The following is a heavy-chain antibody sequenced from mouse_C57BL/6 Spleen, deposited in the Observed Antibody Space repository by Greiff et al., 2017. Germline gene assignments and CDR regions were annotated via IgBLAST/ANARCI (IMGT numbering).Heavy chain of an antibody. CDR1: GFTFSSYA. Sequence: EVKLMESGGGLVKPGGSLKLSCAASGFTFSSYAMSWVRQTPEKRLEWVATISDGGSYTYYPDNVKGRFTISRDNAKNNLYLQMSHLKSEDTAMYYCARDQDYGQRYFDVWGTGTTVTVSS. CDR3: ARDQDYGQRYFDV. V-gene: IGHV5-4*01. D-gene: IGHD1-2*01. J-gene: IGHJ1*03. CDR2: ISDGGSYT.